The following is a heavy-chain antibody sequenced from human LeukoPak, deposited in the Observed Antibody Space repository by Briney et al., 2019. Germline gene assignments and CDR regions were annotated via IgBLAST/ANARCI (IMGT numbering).Heavy chain of an antibody. V-gene: IGHV1-69*13. J-gene: IGHJ4*02. CDR2: IIPIFGTA. CDR3: ARGKPYYFDY. CDR1: GGTFSSYA. Sequence: EASVNVSCKASGGTFSSYAISWVRQAPGQGLEWMGGIIPIFGTANYAQKFQGRVTITADESTSTAYMELSSLRSEDTAVYYCARGKPYYFDYWGQGTLVTVSS.